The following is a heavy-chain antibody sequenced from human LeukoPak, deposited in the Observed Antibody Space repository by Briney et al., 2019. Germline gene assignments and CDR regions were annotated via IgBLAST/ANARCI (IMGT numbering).Heavy chain of an antibody. CDR2: ISSSSSYI. V-gene: IGHV3-21*01. D-gene: IGHD2-2*01. CDR3: ARRRDIVVVPAAYNWFDP. Sequence: GGSLRLSCAASGFTLSSYSMNWVRQAPGKGLEWVSSISSSSSYIYYADSVKGRFTTSRDNAKNSLYLQMNSLRAEDTAVYYCARRRDIVVVPAAYNWFDPWGQGTLVTVSS. CDR1: GFTLSSYS. J-gene: IGHJ5*02.